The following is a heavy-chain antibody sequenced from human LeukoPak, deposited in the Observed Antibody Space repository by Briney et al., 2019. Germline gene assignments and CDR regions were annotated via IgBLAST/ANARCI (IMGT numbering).Heavy chain of an antibody. CDR2: IWYDGSNK. D-gene: IGHD6-19*01. CDR3: ASHTGGPYSSGWYEVGRAFDI. J-gene: IGHJ3*02. Sequence: PGGSLRLSCAASGFTFSSYGMHWVRQAPGKGLEWVAVIWYDGSNKYYADSVKGRFTISRDNSKNTLYLQMNSLRAEDTAVYYCASHTGGPYSSGWYEVGRAFDIWGQGTMVAVSS. CDR1: GFTFSSYG. V-gene: IGHV3-33*01.